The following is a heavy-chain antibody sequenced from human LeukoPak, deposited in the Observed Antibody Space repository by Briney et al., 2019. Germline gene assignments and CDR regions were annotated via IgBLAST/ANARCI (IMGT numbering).Heavy chain of an antibody. J-gene: IGHJ4*02. V-gene: IGHV4-39*07. CDR1: GGSISSSSYY. D-gene: IGHD3-10*01. Sequence: PSETLTLTCTVSGGSISSSSYYWGWIRQPPGKGLEWIGSIYYSGSTYYNPSLKSRVTISVDTSKNQFSLKLSSVTAADTAVYYCARVELQIFDYWGQGTLVTVSS. CDR3: ARVELQIFDY. CDR2: IYYSGST.